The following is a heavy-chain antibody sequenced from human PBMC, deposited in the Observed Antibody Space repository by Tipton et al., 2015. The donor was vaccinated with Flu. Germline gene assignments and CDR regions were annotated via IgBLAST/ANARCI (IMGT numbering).Heavy chain of an antibody. CDR3: ARSNNGAFDY. CDR2: IKSDGSET. J-gene: IGHJ4*02. CDR1: RFTFSTYW. V-gene: IGHV3-7*01. D-gene: IGHD2-8*01. Sequence: SLRLSCAASRFTFSTYWMTWVRQAPGKGLEWVASIKSDGSETYYLDSVKGRFTISRDNTKNSLYLQMSSLRAEDTALYYCARSNNGAFDYWGQGTLVTVSS.